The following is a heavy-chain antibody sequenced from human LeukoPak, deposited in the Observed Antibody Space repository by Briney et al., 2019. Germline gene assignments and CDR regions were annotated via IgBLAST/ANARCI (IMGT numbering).Heavy chain of an antibody. Sequence: SETLSLTCAVSGDSISTTGYYWVWIRQPPGMGLEWIGSIYYSGSTYQNPSLKSRLTISVDTSKNQFSLKLSSVTAADTAVYYCAGNSGYDSPDYYYYYMDVWGKGTTVTISS. CDR1: GDSISTTGYY. D-gene: IGHD5-12*01. J-gene: IGHJ6*03. V-gene: IGHV4-39*01. CDR2: IYYSGST. CDR3: AGNSGYDSPDYYYYYMDV.